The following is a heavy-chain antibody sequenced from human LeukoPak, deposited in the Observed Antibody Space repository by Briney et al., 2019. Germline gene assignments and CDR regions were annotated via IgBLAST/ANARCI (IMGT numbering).Heavy chain of an antibody. CDR3: ARSLWPEDY. CDR1: GFTFSNYF. V-gene: IGHV3-7*01. CDR2: INENGREK. D-gene: IGHD2-15*01. J-gene: IGHJ4*02. Sequence: GGSLRLSCAASGFTFSNYFISWVRQAPGKGLEWVANINENGREKFYGASVRGRFTISRDDAKNSVDLQMNSLRVEDTAVYYCARSLWPEDYWGQGTLVTVSS.